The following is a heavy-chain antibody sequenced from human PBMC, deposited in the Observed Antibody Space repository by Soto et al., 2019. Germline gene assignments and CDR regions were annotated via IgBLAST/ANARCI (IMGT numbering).Heavy chain of an antibody. CDR3: ARGGGLMHLFDY. V-gene: IGHV4-31*03. J-gene: IGHJ4*02. CDR1: GGSISSGGYY. Sequence: QVQLQESGTGLVKPSQTLSLTCTVSGGSISSGGYYWSWIRQHPGKGLEWIGYIYYSGSTYYNTSLKSRVTISVDTSKNQFSLKLSSVTAADTAVFYCARGGGLMHLFDYWGQGTLFTVCS. D-gene: IGHD3-16*01. CDR2: IYYSGST.